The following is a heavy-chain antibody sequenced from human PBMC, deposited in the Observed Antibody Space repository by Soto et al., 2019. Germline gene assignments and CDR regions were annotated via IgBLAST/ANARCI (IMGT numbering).Heavy chain of an antibody. CDR1: GFTFSDYY. CDR3: ARGLPTSYSSSRPFDY. CDR2: ISSSGSTI. V-gene: IGHV3-11*01. J-gene: IGHJ4*02. D-gene: IGHD6-6*01. Sequence: GGSLRLSCAASGFTFSDYYMSWIRQAPGKGLEWVSYISSSGSTIYYADSVRGRFTISRDNAKNSLYLQMNSLRAEDTAVYYCARGLPTSYSSSRPFDYWGQGTLVTVSS.